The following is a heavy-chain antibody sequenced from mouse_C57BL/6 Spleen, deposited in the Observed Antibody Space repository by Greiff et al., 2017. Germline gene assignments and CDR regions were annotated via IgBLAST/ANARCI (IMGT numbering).Heavy chain of an antibody. J-gene: IGHJ3*01. CDR2: ISYDGSN. Sequence: EVKLQESGPGLVKPSQSLSLTCSVTGYSITSGYYWNWIRQFPGNKLEWMGYISYDGSNNYNPSLKNRISITRDTSKNQFFLKLNSVTTEDTATYYCARDDYSAWFAYWGQGTLVTVSA. CDR3: ARDDYSAWFAY. D-gene: IGHD2-4*01. CDR1: GYSITSGYY. V-gene: IGHV3-6*01.